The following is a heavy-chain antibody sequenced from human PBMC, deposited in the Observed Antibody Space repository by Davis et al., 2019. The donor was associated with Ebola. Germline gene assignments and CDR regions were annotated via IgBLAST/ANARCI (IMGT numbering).Heavy chain of an antibody. CDR3: AIPARGLQLPETS. CDR2: IKEDGSER. J-gene: IGHJ5*02. V-gene: IGHV3-7*03. D-gene: IGHD1-1*01. CDR1: GFTVSSYW. Sequence: GGSLRLSCAASGFTVSSYWMSWVRQAPGKGLEWVANIKEDGSERDYVHSVKGRFTISRDNAKNSLYLQMNTLRAEDTALYHCAIPARGLQLPETSWGQGTLVTVSS.